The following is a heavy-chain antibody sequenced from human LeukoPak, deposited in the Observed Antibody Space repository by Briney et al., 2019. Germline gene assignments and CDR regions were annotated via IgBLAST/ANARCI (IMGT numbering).Heavy chain of an antibody. J-gene: IGHJ4*02. V-gene: IGHV4-59*11. CDR2: IHDSGFT. D-gene: IGHD5-24*01. CDR3: ARSRDGYNFDY. Sequence: SETLSLTCTVSGGSISSHYWTWIRQSPGKGLELIGYIHDSGFTNYNPSLKSRVTISIDTSNNQFSLRLRFVTAADTAVYFCARSRDGYNFDYWGQGTLVTVSS. CDR1: GGSISSHY.